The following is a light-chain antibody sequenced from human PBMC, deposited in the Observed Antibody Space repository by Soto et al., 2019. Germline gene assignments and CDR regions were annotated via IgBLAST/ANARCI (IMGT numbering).Light chain of an antibody. J-gene: IGKJ1*01. CDR2: DAS. CDR1: QSITNNY. CDR3: QQCATSPLT. Sequence: EIVLTQSPGTLSLSPGERATLSCRASQSITNNYLAWYQQKPGQSPRLLIYDASFRATSIPDRFSGSGSGTDFTLTISRLEPEDFAVYYCQQCATSPLTFGQGTKVEIK. V-gene: IGKV3-20*01.